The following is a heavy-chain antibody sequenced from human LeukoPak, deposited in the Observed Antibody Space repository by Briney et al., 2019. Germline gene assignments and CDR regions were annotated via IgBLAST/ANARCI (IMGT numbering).Heavy chain of an antibody. J-gene: IGHJ4*02. CDR3: AKDRGIGYYYFDH. D-gene: IGHD3-3*01. Sequence: GGSLRLSCAASGFIFNTYVMHWVRQAPGKGLGWLAFIRYDGSNKHYADSVKGRFTLSRDNSENTLFLLMNSLRTEDTAVYYCAKDRGIGYYYFDHWGQGTLVTVSS. CDR1: GFIFNTYV. V-gene: IGHV3-30*02. CDR2: IRYDGSNK.